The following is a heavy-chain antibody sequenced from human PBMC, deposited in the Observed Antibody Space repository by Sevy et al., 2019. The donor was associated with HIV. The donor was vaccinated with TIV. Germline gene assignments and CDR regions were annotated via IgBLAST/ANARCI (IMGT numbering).Heavy chain of an antibody. J-gene: IGHJ4*02. Sequence: GGYLRLSCAASGFTFDDYTMHWVRQVPGKGLECVSLISWDAKKTDYADSVEGRFTVSRDNRKNSLYLQMNSLRSEDTALYFCAKDIPGYSGFDHWGQGTLVTVSS. V-gene: IGHV3-43*01. CDR3: AKDIPGYSGFDH. CDR1: GFTFDDYT. CDR2: ISWDAKKT. D-gene: IGHD3-10*01.